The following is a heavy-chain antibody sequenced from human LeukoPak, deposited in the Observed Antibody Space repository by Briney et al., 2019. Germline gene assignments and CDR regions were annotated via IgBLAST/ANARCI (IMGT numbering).Heavy chain of an antibody. Sequence: SETLSLTCTVSGGSISSGGYYWSWIRQPPGKGLEWIGYIYHSGSTYYNPSLKSRVTISVDRSRNQFSLKLSSVTAADTAVYYCARVRYCSGGSCYSGDIWGQGTMVTVSS. CDR3: ARVRYCSGGSCYSGDI. CDR2: IYHSGST. V-gene: IGHV4-30-2*01. D-gene: IGHD2-15*01. J-gene: IGHJ3*02. CDR1: GGSISSGGYY.